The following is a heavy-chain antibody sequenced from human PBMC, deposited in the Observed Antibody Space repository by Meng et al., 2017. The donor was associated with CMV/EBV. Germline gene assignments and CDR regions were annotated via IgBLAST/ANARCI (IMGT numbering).Heavy chain of an antibody. CDR3: ARVVETGTTEDAFDI. Sequence: VSVKVSCKASGYTFTGYYMHWVRQAPGQGLEWMGWINPNSGGTNYAQKFQGRVTMTRDTSISTAYMELSRLRSDDTAVYYCARVVETGTTEDAFDIWGQGTMVTVSS. CDR2: INPNSGGT. J-gene: IGHJ3*02. D-gene: IGHD1-1*01. CDR1: GYTFTGYY. V-gene: IGHV1-2*02.